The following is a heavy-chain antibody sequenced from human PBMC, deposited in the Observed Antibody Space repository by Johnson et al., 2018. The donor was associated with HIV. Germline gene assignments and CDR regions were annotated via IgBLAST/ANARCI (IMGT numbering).Heavy chain of an antibody. CDR2: INWNGGRT. J-gene: IGHJ3*01. V-gene: IGHV3-20*04. CDR3: AREDYHRALDV. Sequence: EVQLVESGGGVVQPGGSLRLSCAASGFTFSSYGMHWVRQAPGKGLEWVSDINWNGGRTHYGDSVKGRFTVSRDNAKNSLYLQMNSLTAEDTAVYYCAREDYHRALDVWGQGTMVTVSS. D-gene: IGHD4-11*01. CDR1: GFTFSSYG.